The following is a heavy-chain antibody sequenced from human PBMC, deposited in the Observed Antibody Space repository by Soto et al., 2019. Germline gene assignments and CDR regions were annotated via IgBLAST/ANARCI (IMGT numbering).Heavy chain of an antibody. J-gene: IGHJ5*02. V-gene: IGHV4-39*01. CDR1: GGSISSSSYY. CDR2: IYYSGST. D-gene: IGHD5-12*01. Sequence: SETLSLTCTVSGGSISSSSYYWGWIRQPPGKGLEWIGSIYYSGSTYYNPSLKSRVTISVDTSKNQFSLKLSSVTAADTAVYYCASGGVGDSGYDYYWFDPWGQGTLVTVSS. CDR3: ASGGVGDSGYDYYWFDP.